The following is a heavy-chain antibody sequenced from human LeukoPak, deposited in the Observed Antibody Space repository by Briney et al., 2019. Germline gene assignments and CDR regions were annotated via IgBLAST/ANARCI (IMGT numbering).Heavy chain of an antibody. CDR3: ATVVVAATWYYYYGMDV. V-gene: IGHV1-69*01. CDR2: IIPIFGTA. D-gene: IGHD2-15*01. CDR1: GGTFSSYA. Sequence: SVKVSCKASGGTFSSYAISWVRQAPGQGLEWMGGIIPIFGTANYAQKFQGRVTITADESTSTAYMELSSLRSEDTAVYYCATVVVAATWYYYYGMDVWGQGTTVTVSS. J-gene: IGHJ6*02.